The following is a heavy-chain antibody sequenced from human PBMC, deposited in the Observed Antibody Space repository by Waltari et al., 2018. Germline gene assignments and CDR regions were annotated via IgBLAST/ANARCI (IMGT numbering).Heavy chain of an antibody. D-gene: IGHD6-19*01. Sequence: QVQLVQSGAEVKKPGASVKVSCKVSGYTLTELSMPWVRPAPGKGLEWMGGFDPEDGETIYAQKFQGRVTMTEDTSTDTAYMELSSLRSEDTAVYYCATVRIYSSGWFDAFDIWGQGTMVTVSS. CDR2: FDPEDGET. CDR3: ATVRIYSSGWFDAFDI. V-gene: IGHV1-24*01. J-gene: IGHJ3*02. CDR1: GYTLTELS.